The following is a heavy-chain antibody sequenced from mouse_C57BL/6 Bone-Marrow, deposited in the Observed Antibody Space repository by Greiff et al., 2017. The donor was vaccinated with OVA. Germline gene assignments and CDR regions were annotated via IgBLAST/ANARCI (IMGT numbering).Heavy chain of an antibody. CDR2: INPSNGGT. CDR1: GYTFTSYW. D-gene: IGHD2-2*01. Sequence: QVQLQQPGTELVKPGASVKLSCKASGYTFTSYWMHWVKQRPGQGLEWIGNINPSNGGTNYNEKFKGKATLTVDKSSSTAYMQLSSLTSEDSAVYYCARESSMVKGYYFDYWGQGTTLTVSS. J-gene: IGHJ2*01. V-gene: IGHV1-53*01. CDR3: ARESSMVKGYYFDY.